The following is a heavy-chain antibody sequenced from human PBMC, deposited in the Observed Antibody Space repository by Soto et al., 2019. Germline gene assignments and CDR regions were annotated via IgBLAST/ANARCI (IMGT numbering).Heavy chain of an antibody. D-gene: IGHD3-3*01. V-gene: IGHV3-30*04. CDR3: AKLGADYDFWSGYYPTYYYYMDV. CDR1: GFTFSSYA. J-gene: IGHJ6*03. Sequence: PGGFLRLSRAASGFTFSSYAMHRVRQAPGKGLEWVAVISYDGSNKYYADSVKGRFTISRDNSKNTLYLQMNSLRAEDTAVYYCAKLGADYDFWSGYYPTYYYYMDVWGKGTTVTVSS. CDR2: ISYDGSNK.